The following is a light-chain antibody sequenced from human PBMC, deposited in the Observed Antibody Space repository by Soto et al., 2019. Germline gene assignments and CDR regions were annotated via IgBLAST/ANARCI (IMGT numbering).Light chain of an antibody. J-gene: IGLJ1*01. CDR2: EGN. Sequence: QSVLTQPASVSGSPGQSITISCTGTSSDVGSYNLVSWFQHHPGKAPKLMIYEGNKRPSGVSNRFSGSKSGNTASLTISGLQAEDEADYYCCSYASSSPYVFGTATKVT. CDR1: SSDVGSYNL. V-gene: IGLV2-23*01. CDR3: CSYASSSPYV.